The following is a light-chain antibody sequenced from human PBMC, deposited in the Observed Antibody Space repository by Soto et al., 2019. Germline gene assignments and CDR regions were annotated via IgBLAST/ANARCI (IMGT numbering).Light chain of an antibody. J-gene: IGKJ1*01. CDR2: GTT. Sequence: VVTRCPATRSVCPGERATLSGWASQSVSSNLAWYQHKPGQAPRLLIYGTTTRATGIPARFSGSGSGTEFTLTISSLQSEDFAAYYCQQYNGCPQAFGQGTKVDIK. CDR1: QSVSSN. CDR3: QQYNGCPQA. V-gene: IGKV3-15*01.